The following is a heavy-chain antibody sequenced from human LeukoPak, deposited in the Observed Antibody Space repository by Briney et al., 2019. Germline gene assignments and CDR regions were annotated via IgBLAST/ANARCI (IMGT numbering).Heavy chain of an antibody. D-gene: IGHD2-2*01. CDR1: GGTFSSYA. CDR2: IIPIFGTA. Sequence: SVKVSCKASGGTFSSYAISWVRQAPGQGLEWMGGIIPIFGTANYAQKFQGRVTITTDESTSTAYMELGSLRSEDTAVYYCAMARYCSSTSCYGTLDAFDIWGQGTMVTVSS. CDR3: AMARYCSSTSCYGTLDAFDI. J-gene: IGHJ3*02. V-gene: IGHV1-69*05.